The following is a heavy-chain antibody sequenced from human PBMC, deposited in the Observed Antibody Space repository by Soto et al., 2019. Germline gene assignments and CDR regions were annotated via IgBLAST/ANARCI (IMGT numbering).Heavy chain of an antibody. J-gene: IGHJ4*02. CDR3: ARVSDY. Sequence: QVLLQQWGAGRLKPSETLSLTCAVYGGSFIDYSWGWIRQSPGTGPEWIGEINHSGSANYNPSLKTRVTISVDTSKNQFSLKLYSVTAADAAVYYCARVSDYWSQGTLVTVSS. CDR2: INHSGSA. V-gene: IGHV4-34*01. CDR1: GGSFIDYS.